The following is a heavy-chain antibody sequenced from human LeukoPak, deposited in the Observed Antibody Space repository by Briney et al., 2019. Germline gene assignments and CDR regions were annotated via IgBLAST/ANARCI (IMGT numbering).Heavy chain of an antibody. D-gene: IGHD2-15*01. CDR3: ARVERLGYEDY. CDR2: TSHSGST. J-gene: IGHJ4*02. CDR1: GGSFSTYY. V-gene: IGHV4-34*01. Sequence: SETLSLTCAVYGGSFSTYYWSWIRQPPGKGLEWIGETSHSGSTNYNPSLESRVTISADTSKNQFSLKLTSVTAADTAVYYCARVERLGYEDYWGQGTLVTVSS.